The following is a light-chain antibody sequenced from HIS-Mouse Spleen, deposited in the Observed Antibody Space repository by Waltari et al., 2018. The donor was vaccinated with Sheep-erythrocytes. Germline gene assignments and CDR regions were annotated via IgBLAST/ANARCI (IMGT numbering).Light chain of an antibody. CDR1: SSDVGSYNL. CDR2: DGS. J-gene: IGLJ2*01. V-gene: IGLV2-14*02. CDR3: SSYTSSSTPVV. Sequence: QSALTQPASVSGSPGQSITISCTGTSSDVGSYNLFSWYQQHPGKAPKLMIYDGSKRPSGVSNRFSGSKSGNTASLTISGLQAEDEADYYCSSYTSSSTPVVFGGGTKLTVL.